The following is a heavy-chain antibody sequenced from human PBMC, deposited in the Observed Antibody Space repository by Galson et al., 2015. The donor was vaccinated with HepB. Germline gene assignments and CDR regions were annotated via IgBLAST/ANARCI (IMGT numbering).Heavy chain of an antibody. Sequence: SVKVSCKAPGYSFTSNGISWVRQAPGQGLEWLGWISINSGNPNYAQRLQGRVTLTRDTSTNTAYMELRRLRSDDAAVYYCARDRLHSLDSWGQGTLVTVSS. CDR2: ISINSGNP. CDR1: GYSFTSNG. J-gene: IGHJ4*02. V-gene: IGHV1-18*04. CDR3: ARDRLHSLDS.